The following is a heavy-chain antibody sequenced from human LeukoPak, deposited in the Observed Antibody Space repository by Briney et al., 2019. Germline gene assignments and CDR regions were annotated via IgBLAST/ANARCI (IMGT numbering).Heavy chain of an antibody. Sequence: GGSLRLSCAASGFTFSSYAMSWVRQAPGKGLEWVSAISGSGGSTYYADSVKGRFTISRDNSKNTLHLQMNSLRAEDTAVYYCARIEGGLFDYWGQGTLVTVSS. CDR3: ARIEGGLFDY. CDR2: ISGSGGST. D-gene: IGHD3-16*01. J-gene: IGHJ4*02. CDR1: GFTFSSYA. V-gene: IGHV3-23*01.